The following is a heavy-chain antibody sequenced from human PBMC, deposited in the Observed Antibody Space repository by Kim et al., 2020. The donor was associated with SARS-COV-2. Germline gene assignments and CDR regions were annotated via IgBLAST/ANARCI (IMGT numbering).Heavy chain of an antibody. CDR1: GFTFGDYA. CDR3: AKDWGAGYCWSGTCRLYFGS. Sequence: GGSLRLSCVASGFTFGDYAMGWVRQAPGKGLEWVSSISGSGGDTFYPDSVKGRFTISRDNSKNILYLQMNSLRIEDTAVYYCAKDWGAGYCWSGTCRLYFGSWGRGTLVTVSS. J-gene: IGHJ4*02. CDR2: ISGSGGDT. D-gene: IGHD3-3*01. V-gene: IGHV3-23*01.